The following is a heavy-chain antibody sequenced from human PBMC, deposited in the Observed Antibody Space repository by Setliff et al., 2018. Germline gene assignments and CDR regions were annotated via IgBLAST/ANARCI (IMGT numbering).Heavy chain of an antibody. CDR2: IYHSGST. J-gene: IGHJ4*02. CDR3: ATNPYQLLNFDY. D-gene: IGHD2-2*01. V-gene: IGHV4-34*01. Sequence: PSETLSLTCAVYGGSFSGYYWSWIRQPPGKGLEWIGSIYHSGSTYYNPSLKSRVTISVDTSKNQFSLRLTSVTAADTAVYYCATNPYQLLNFDYWGQGTLVTVSS. CDR1: GGSFSGYY.